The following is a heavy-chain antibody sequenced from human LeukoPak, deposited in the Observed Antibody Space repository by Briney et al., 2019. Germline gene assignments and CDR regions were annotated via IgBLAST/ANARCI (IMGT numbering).Heavy chain of an antibody. CDR2: IYSGGST. D-gene: IGHD1-26*01. J-gene: IGHJ4*02. CDR1: GFTFSGSA. CDR3: ARDGVGAATDYFDH. V-gene: IGHV3-66*01. Sequence: GGSLRLSCAASGFTFSGSAMHWVRQASGKGLEWVSVIYSGGSTYYADSVKGRFTISRDNSKNTLYLQMNSLRAEDTAVYYCARDGVGAATDYFDHWGQGSLVTVSS.